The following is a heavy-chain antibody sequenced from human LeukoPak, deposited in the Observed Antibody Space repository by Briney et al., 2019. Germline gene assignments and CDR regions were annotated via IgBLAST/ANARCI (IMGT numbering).Heavy chain of an antibody. V-gene: IGHV3-21*01. D-gene: IGHD6-6*01. CDR3: ARDTYSSSAEDAFDI. Sequence: GGSLRLSCAASGFTFSSYSMNWVRQAPGKGLEWVSSISSSSSYIYYADSVKGRFTISRDNAKNSLYLQMNSLRAEDTAVYYCARDTYSSSAEDAFDIWGQGTMVTVSS. CDR1: GFTFSSYS. J-gene: IGHJ3*02. CDR2: ISSSSSYI.